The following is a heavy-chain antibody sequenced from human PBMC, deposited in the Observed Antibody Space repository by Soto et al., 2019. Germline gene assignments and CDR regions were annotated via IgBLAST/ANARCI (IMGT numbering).Heavy chain of an antibody. CDR1: GGSLSSYY. CDR2: IYYSGST. J-gene: IGHJ4*02. CDR3: ARQRGDFWSGYLFDY. D-gene: IGHD3-3*01. V-gene: IGHV4-59*08. Sequence: SETLSLTCTVSGGSLSSYYCSWIRQPPGKGLEWMGDIYYSGSTNFKPSLKRRVTISVDTSKNQFSLKLSSVTAADTAVYYCARQRGDFWSGYLFDYWGQGTLVTVSS.